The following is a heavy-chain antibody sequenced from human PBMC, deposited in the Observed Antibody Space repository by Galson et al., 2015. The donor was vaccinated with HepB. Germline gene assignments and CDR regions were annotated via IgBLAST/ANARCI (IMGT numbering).Heavy chain of an antibody. J-gene: IGHJ5*02. CDR2: IYYSGST. V-gene: IGHV4-39*01. D-gene: IGHD6-19*01. CDR3: SRQVLVRRGSGWYVHWFDP. Sequence: ETLSLTCTVSGGSISSSSYYWGWIRQPPRQGLEWIGSIYYSGSTYYNPSLKSRVTISVDTSKNQFSLKLSSVTAADTAVYYCSRQVLVRRGSGWYVHWFDPWGQGTLVTVSS. CDR1: GGSISSSSYY.